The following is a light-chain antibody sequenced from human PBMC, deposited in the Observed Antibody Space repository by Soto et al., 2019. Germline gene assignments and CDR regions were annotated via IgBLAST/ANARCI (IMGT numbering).Light chain of an antibody. CDR2: GAS. CDR3: QQYNNWPLT. V-gene: IGKV3D-15*01. J-gene: IGKJ4*01. Sequence: EIVLTQSPGTLSLSPGERATLSCRASQSVSSSYLAWYQQKPGQAPRLLIYGASSRATGVPARFSGSGSGTEFTLTISSLQSDDFAVYYCQQYNNWPLTFGGGTKVDIK. CDR1: QSVSSSY.